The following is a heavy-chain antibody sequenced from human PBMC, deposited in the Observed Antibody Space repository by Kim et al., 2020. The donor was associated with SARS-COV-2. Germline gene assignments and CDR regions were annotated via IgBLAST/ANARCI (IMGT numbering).Heavy chain of an antibody. Sequence: VGYADSVKGRFITSRDKAKNSLYLQMNSLRPEDTALYYCTRDVLAGGADVWGQGTAVIVSS. J-gene: IGHJ6*02. V-gene: IGHV3-9*01. D-gene: IGHD3-3*02. CDR3: TRDVLAGGADV. CDR2: V.